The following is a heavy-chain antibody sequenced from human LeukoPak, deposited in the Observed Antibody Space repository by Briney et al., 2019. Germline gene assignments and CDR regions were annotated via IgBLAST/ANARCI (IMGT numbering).Heavy chain of an antibody. CDR1: GFTFDNYN. D-gene: IGHD2-8*02. Sequence: GGSLRLSCAASGFTFDNYNMNWVRQAPGKGLEWVSSISSGTNYIFEADSVKGRFTATKDTALNSLSLQMNSLRADDTAVYYCARSAGGNYFDYWDQGTLVTVSS. V-gene: IGHV3-21*01. CDR3: ARSAGGNYFDY. J-gene: IGHJ4*02. CDR2: ISSGTNYI.